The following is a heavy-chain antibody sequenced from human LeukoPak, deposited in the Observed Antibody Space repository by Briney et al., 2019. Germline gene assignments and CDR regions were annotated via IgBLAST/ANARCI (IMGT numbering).Heavy chain of an antibody. CDR3: ARAVGERYWYFDL. V-gene: IGHV4-59*08. CDR1: GGSINNYY. D-gene: IGHD3-10*01. J-gene: IGHJ2*01. CDR2: SSYGGST. Sequence: SETLSLTCTVSGGSINNYYWSWIRQSPGKGLEWIGHSSYGGSTSYNPSLKSRATISVDMSKNQFSLKVRSVTAADTAVYYCARAVGERYWYFDLWGRGTLVTVSS.